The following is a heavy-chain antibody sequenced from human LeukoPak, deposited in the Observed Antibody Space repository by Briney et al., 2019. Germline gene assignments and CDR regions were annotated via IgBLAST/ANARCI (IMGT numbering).Heavy chain of an antibody. CDR3: AREMGAVAGTFDY. V-gene: IGHV1-2*02. Sequence: ASVKVSCKASGYTFTGYYMHWVRQAPGQGLEWMGWINPNSGGTNYAQKSQGRVTMTRDTSISTAYMELSRLRSDDTAVYYCAREMGAVAGTFDYWGQGTLVTVSS. D-gene: IGHD6-19*01. J-gene: IGHJ4*02. CDR1: GYTFTGYY. CDR2: INPNSGGT.